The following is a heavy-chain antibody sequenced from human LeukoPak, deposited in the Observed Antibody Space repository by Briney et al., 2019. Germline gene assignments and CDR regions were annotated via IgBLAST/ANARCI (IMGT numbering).Heavy chain of an antibody. CDR3: ATGYCSRTGCSAYIDA. CDR2: FDPDGGET. J-gene: IGHJ6*03. V-gene: IGHV1-24*01. Sequence: SLRLSCKVSGFTLTEFAMHWVRQAPGKGLEWMGGFDPDGGETYYADTVQGRVTISEDTSKDTPYLEMSSLRSEDTAVYYCATGYCSRTGCSAYIDAWGKGTTVTVSS. D-gene: IGHD2-2*03. CDR1: GFTLTEFA.